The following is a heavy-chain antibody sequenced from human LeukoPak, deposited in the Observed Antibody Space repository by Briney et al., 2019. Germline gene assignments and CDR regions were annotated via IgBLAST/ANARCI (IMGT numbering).Heavy chain of an antibody. D-gene: IGHD6-13*01. J-gene: IGHJ4*02. V-gene: IGHV3-48*03. CDR2: ISDHGKSR. Sequence: GGSLRLSCAASGFIFSNYEMNWVRQTPGKGLEWVSYISDHGKSRNYVDSVKDRFTISRDNAKNSLYLQLNSLRVEDTAIYFCARARIAAPLLDYWGQGTLVTVSS. CDR1: GFIFSNYE. CDR3: ARARIAAPLLDY.